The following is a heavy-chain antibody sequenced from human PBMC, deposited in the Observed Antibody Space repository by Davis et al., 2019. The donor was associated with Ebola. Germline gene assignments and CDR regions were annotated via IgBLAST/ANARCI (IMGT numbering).Heavy chain of an antibody. CDR3: ARDKGEGRNYDFWSGYSSRYDY. CDR2: INPSGGST. CDR1: GYTFTSYY. J-gene: IGHJ4*02. V-gene: IGHV1-46*01. D-gene: IGHD3-3*01. Sequence: AASVKVSCKASGYTFTSYYMHWVRQAPGQGLEWMGIINPSGGSTSYAQKFQGRVTMTRDTSTSTVYMELSSLRSDDTAVYYCARDKGEGRNYDFWSGYSSRYDYWGQGTLVTVSS.